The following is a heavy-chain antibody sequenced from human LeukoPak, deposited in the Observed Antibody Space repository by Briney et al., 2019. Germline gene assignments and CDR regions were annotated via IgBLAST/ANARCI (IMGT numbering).Heavy chain of an antibody. CDR2: INSDGSST. CDR1: GFTLSSYW. D-gene: IGHD2-2*01. J-gene: IGHJ4*02. CDR3: ARREGYQLPTAY. Sequence: PGGSLRLSCAASGFTLSSYWMHWVRQAPGKGLVWVSRINSDGSSTSYADSVKGRFTISRDNAKNTLYLQMNSLRAEDTAVYYCARREGYQLPTAYWGQGTLVTVSS. V-gene: IGHV3-74*01.